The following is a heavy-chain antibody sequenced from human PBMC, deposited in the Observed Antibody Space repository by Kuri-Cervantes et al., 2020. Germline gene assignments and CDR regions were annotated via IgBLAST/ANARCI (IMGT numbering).Heavy chain of an antibody. J-gene: IGHJ2*01. Sequence: GESLKISCAASGFTFSSYGMHWVRQAPGKGLEWVAFIRYDGSDKYYADSVKGRFTISRDNSKNSLYLQMNSLRAEDTAVYYCAGRYFDLWGRGTLVTVSS. CDR3: AGRYFDL. CDR1: GFTFSSYG. V-gene: IGHV3-30*02. CDR2: IRYDGSDK.